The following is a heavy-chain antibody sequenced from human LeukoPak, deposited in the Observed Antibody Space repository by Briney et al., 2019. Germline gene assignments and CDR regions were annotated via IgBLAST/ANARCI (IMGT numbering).Heavy chain of an antibody. Sequence: PGGSLRLSCAASGFSFSNFAMHWVRQAPGKGLEWVARISKDGKNENYADSVKGRLTLSRDNSKNTLYLQMNSLRDEDTAVYYCARDGEYNYGYGKDYWGQGTLVTVSS. CDR2: ISKDGKNE. CDR1: GFSFSNFA. J-gene: IGHJ4*02. CDR3: ARDGEYNYGYGKDY. D-gene: IGHD5-18*01. V-gene: IGHV3-30*04.